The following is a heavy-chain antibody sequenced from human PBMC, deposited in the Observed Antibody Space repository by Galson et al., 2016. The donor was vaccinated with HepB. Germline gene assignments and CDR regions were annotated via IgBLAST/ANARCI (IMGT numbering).Heavy chain of an antibody. CDR2: VGGTGYNT. CDR1: GFIFSDYS. V-gene: IGHV3-23*01. CDR3: ARDFLFAHDL. J-gene: IGHJ5*02. Sequence: SLRLSCAASGFIFSDYSMSWVRQAPGRGLQWVSAVGGTGYNTYYADSVTGRFTISRDNSKNTVYLQMHSLRAEDTALYYCARDFLFAHDLWGPGTLVTVSS. D-gene: IGHD3-3*01.